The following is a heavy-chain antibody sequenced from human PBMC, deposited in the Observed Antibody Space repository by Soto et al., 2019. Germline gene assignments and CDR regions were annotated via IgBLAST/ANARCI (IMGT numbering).Heavy chain of an antibody. CDR1: GYTFTSYD. D-gene: IGHD4-17*01. J-gene: IGHJ5*02. CDR2: MNPNSGNT. Sequence: ASVKVSCKASGYTFTSYDINWVRQATGQGLEWMGWMNPNSGNTGYAQKFQGRVTMTRNTSISTAYMELSSLRSEDTAVYYCARVETTVTTKINSRARNNWFDPWGQGTLVTVSS. V-gene: IGHV1-8*01. CDR3: ARVETTVTTKINSRARNNWFDP.